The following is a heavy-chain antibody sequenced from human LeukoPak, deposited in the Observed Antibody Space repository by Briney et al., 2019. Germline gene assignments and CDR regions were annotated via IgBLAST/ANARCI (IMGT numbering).Heavy chain of an antibody. D-gene: IGHD2-8*01. J-gene: IGHJ3*02. CDR1: GFTFDDYA. CDR2: INWNGGSI. CDR3: AKDSYSHNGIFDALDI. Sequence: PGGSLRLSCAASGFTFDDYAMSWVRQVPGKGLEWISGINWNGGSIDYADSVRGRFTISRDNSKNTLFLQMNSLRAEDTAIYYCAKDSYSHNGIFDALDIWGQGTMVTVSS. V-gene: IGHV3-20*04.